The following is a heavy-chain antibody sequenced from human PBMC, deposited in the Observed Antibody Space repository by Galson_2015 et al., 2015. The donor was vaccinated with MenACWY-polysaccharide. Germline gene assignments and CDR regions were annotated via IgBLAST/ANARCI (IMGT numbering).Heavy chain of an antibody. CDR2: IYHSGST. V-gene: IGHV4-38-2*01. D-gene: IGHD1-26*01. CDR1: GSSISSGYY. J-gene: IGHJ4*02. Sequence: ETLSLTCAVSGSSISSGYYWGWIRQPPGKGLEWIGSIYHSGSTYYNPSLKSRVTISVDTSKNQFSLKLGSVTAADTAVYYCARVEKYSGSYYILHWGQGTLVTVSS. CDR3: ARVEKYSGSYYILH.